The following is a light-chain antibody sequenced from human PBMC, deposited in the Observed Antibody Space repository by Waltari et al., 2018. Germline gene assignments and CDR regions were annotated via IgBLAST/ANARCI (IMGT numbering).Light chain of an antibody. V-gene: IGKV3-11*01. Sequence: EIVLTQSEATLSVSPGERATLSCRASESVFGYLAWYQQKPGQAPRLLIFDTFKRATGIPARFSGSGYGTDFTLTINSLETEDFALYYCQQRSIWPLTFGGGTKVDVK. CDR2: DTF. J-gene: IGKJ4*01. CDR3: QQRSIWPLT. CDR1: ESVFGY.